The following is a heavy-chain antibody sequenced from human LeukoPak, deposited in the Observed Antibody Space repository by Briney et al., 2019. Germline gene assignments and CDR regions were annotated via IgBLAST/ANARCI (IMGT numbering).Heavy chain of an antibody. J-gene: IGHJ5*02. V-gene: IGHV3-33*01. Sequence: GGSLRLSCAASGFTFSSYGMHWVRQAPGKGLEWVAVIWYDDSNKYYADSVKGRFTVSRDNSKNTLYLQMNSLRAEDTAVYYCATSLGESTFETWGQGTLVTVSS. D-gene: IGHD3-3*02. CDR2: IWYDDSNK. CDR1: GFTFSSYG. CDR3: ATSLGESTFET.